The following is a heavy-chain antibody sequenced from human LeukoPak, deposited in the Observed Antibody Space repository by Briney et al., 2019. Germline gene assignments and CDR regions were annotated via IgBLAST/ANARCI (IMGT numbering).Heavy chain of an antibody. CDR2: VKSDGSDT. J-gene: IGHJ4*02. D-gene: IGHD3-10*01. V-gene: IGHV3-74*01. Sequence: GGSLRLSCAASGSTFSRYWMHWVRQAPGKGLVWVSRVKSDGSDTIYADSVKGRFTISRDSAKNTLYLQMDGLRAEDTAVYYCTTGIGNYYYYWGQGTLVTVAS. CDR1: GSTFSRYW. CDR3: TTGIGNYYYY.